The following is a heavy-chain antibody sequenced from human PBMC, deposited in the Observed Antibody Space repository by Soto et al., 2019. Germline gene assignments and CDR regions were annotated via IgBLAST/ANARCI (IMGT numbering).Heavy chain of an antibody. CDR2: IIPIFGTA. CDR1: GGTVSSYA. CDR3: ARVWWSGYYTAGYYYGMGV. J-gene: IGHJ6*02. Sequence: SVKVSCKASGGTVSSYAISWVRQAPGQGLEWMGGIIPIFGTANYAQKFQGRVTITADESTSTAYMELSSLRSEDTAVYYCARVWWSGYYTAGYYYGMGVWGQGTTVT. V-gene: IGHV1-69*13. D-gene: IGHD3-3*01.